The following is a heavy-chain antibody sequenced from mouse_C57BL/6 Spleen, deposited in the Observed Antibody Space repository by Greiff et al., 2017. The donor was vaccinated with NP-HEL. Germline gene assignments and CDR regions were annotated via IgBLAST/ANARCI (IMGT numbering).Heavy chain of an antibody. J-gene: IGHJ2*01. CDR3: ARSVMPQNYFDY. V-gene: IGHV1-18*01. Sequence: EVQLQQSGPELVKPGASVKIPCKASGYTFTDYNMDWVKQSHGKSLEWIGDINPNNGGTIYNQKFKGKATLTVDKSSSTAYMELRSLTSEDTAVYYCARSVMPQNYFDYWGQGTTLTVSS. CDR1: GYTFTDYN. CDR2: INPNNGGT. D-gene: IGHD2-2*01.